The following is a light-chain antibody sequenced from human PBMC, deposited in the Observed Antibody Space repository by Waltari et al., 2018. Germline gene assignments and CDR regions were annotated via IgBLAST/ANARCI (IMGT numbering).Light chain of an antibody. Sequence: SYDLTQPPSVSVSPGQTARITCSGDALPKQYAYWYQQKAGRAPGLVIHKDSDRPSGIPERFSGSNSGTTVTLTISGVQAEDEADYYCQSADSSGTYIVFGGGTKLTVL. J-gene: IGLJ2*01. CDR3: QSADSSGTYIV. CDR2: KDS. V-gene: IGLV3-25*03. CDR1: ALPKQY.